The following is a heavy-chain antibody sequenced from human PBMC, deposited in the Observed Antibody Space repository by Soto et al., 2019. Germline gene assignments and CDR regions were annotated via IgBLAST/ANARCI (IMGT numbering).Heavy chain of an antibody. CDR1: ENTFSTYL. D-gene: IGHD1-1*01. Sequence: RASVKVSCKASENTFSTYLVHWVRQVHGQGLEWMGWHNGYNGQTEYSQEFQGRVTITRDTPAKTAYLELRSLTSEDTAVYYCAGPHDRAGLGTWGQGTLVTVSS. CDR2: HNGYNGQT. V-gene: IGHV1-3*01. J-gene: IGHJ5*02. CDR3: AGPHDRAGLGT.